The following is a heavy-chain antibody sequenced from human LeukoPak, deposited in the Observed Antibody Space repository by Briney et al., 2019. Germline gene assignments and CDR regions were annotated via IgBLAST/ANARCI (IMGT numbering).Heavy chain of an antibody. Sequence: PGGSLRLSCAASGFTVSSNYMSWVRQAPGKGLEWVSIIYSGGSTYYADSVKGRFTISRDNSKNTLDLQMNSLRAEDTAVYYCARIPMVRGGDWGQGTLVTVSS. CDR2: IYSGGST. V-gene: IGHV3-66*01. CDR3: ARIPMVRGGD. D-gene: IGHD3-10*01. CDR1: GFTVSSNY. J-gene: IGHJ4*02.